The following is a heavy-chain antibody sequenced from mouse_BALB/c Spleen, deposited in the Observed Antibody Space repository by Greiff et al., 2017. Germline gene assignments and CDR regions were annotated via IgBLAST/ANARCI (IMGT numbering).Heavy chain of an antibody. D-gene: IGHD1-1*02. V-gene: IGHV1S81*02. J-gene: IGHJ4*01. Sequence: QVQLQQPGAELVKPGASVKLSCKASGYTFTSYWMYWVKQRPGQGLEWIGEINPSNGRTNYNEKFKSKATLTVDKSSSTAYMQLSSLTSEDSAVYYCARWWTLYAMDYWGQGTTVTVSS. CDR2: INPSNGRT. CDR1: GYTFTSYW. CDR3: ARWWTLYAMDY.